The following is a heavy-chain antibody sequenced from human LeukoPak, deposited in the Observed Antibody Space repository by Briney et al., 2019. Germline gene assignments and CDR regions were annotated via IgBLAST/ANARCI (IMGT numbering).Heavy chain of an antibody. CDR2: TSGSGVNT. D-gene: IGHD5-18*01. J-gene: IGHJ6*02. CDR3: AKHRGYRSDGLDV. V-gene: IGHV3-23*01. CDR1: GFTFNTYA. Sequence: GGSLRLSCAASGFTFNTYAMGWVRQAPGKGLEWVSVTSGSGVNTYYAESLKGRFTISRDNSKNTLYLQMNSLRAEDTAVYYCAKHRGYRSDGLDVWGQGTTVTVSS.